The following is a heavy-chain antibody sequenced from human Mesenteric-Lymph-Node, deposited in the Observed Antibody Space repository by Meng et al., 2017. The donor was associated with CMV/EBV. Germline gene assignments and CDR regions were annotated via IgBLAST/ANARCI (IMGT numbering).Heavy chain of an antibody. J-gene: IGHJ4*02. D-gene: IGHD6-13*01. V-gene: IGHV1-18*01. Sequence: ASVKVSCKTFGYTFTNYGINWVRQAPGQGFEWMGRISPYNGHTNYAQNLQGRVPITTDTSTTTAYMELKSLRSDDTAVYYCARGSPWGYSSSWYFDFWGQGTLVTVSS. CDR1: GYTFTNYG. CDR2: ISPYNGHT. CDR3: ARGSPWGYSSSWYFDF.